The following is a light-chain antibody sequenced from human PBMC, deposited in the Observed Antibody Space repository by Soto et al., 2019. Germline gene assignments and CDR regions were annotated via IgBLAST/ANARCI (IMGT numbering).Light chain of an antibody. CDR2: EVS. J-gene: IGLJ2*01. CDR1: SSDVGGYNY. CDR3: SSYTSSSTLVV. V-gene: IGLV2-14*01. Sequence: QSALTQPASVSGSPGQSITISCTGTSSDVGGYNYVSWYQQHPGKAPKFMIYEVSNRPSGVSNRFSGSKSGNTASLTISGLQAGDEADYYCSSYTSSSTLVVFGGGTKLTVL.